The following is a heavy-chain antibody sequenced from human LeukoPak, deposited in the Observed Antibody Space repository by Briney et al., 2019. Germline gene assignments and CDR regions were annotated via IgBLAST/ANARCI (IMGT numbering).Heavy chain of an antibody. CDR2: ISGSGSSS. V-gene: IGHV3-23*01. J-gene: IGHJ3*02. D-gene: IGHD6-19*01. Sequence: GGSPRLSCVASGFTFSNYAMNWVRQAPGKGLEWDSGISGSGSSSYYADSVKGRFTISRDNSKNTLYLQLDSLRAEDSAVYYCAKDPPRGSSDSFDIWGQGTGITVSS. CDR3: AKDPPRGSSDSFDI. CDR1: GFTFSNYA.